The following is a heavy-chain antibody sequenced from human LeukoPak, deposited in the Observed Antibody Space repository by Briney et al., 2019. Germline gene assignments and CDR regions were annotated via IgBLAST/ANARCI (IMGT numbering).Heavy chain of an antibody. J-gene: IGHJ4*02. CDR1: EFTFSSYS. V-gene: IGHV3-21*01. D-gene: IGHD5-12*01. CDR3: ARVDFRSGYVFDY. Sequence: GGSLRLSCAASEFTFSSYSMNWVRQAPGKGLEWVSSISSSSSYIYYADSVKGRFTISRDNAKNSLYLQMNSLRAEDTAVYYCARVDFRSGYVFDYWGQGTLVTVSS. CDR2: ISSSSSYI.